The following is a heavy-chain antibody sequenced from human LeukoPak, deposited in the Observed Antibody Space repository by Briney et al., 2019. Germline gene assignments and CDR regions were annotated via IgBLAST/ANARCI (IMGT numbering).Heavy chain of an antibody. CDR2: ISAYNGNT. V-gene: IGHV1-18*01. CDR1: GYTFTSYG. CDR3: ARDLYGDCGGDCFNY. Sequence: ASVKVSCKASGYTFTSYGISWVRQAPGQGLEWMGWISAYNGNTNYAQKLQGRVTMTTDTSTSTAYMELSSLRSEDTAVYYCARDLYGDCGGDCFNYWGQGTLVTVSS. D-gene: IGHD2-21*02. J-gene: IGHJ4*02.